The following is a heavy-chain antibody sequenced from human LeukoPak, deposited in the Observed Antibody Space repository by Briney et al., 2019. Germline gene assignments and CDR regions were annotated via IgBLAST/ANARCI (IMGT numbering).Heavy chain of an antibody. V-gene: IGHV3-53*01. J-gene: IGHJ4*02. CDR1: GFTVSSNY. CDR3: SVKYYDSSGYHDY. D-gene: IGHD3-22*01. Sequence: GGCLRLSCAASGFTVSSNYESWVRKAPGKGLEWVSVIYSGGSTYYADSVKGRFTISRDNSKNTLCLQMNSLRAEDTAVYYCSVKYYDSSGYHDYWGQGTLVTVSS. CDR2: IYSGGST.